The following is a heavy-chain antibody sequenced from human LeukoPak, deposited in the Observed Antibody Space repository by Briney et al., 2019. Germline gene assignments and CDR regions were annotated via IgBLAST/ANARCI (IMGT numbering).Heavy chain of an antibody. J-gene: IGHJ6*03. Sequence: PSETLSLTCTVSGGSISSYYWSWIRQPPGKGLEWIGYIYYSGRTYYNPSLRSRVTISVDTSKNQFSLKLSSVTAAEQAGYYWARSSEGRYYYDSSGYSYYYYYMDVWGKGTTVTISS. CDR1: GGSISSYY. V-gene: IGHV4-59*01. D-gene: IGHD3-22*01. CDR2: IYYSGRT. CDR3: ARSSEGRYYYDSSGYSYYYYYMDV.